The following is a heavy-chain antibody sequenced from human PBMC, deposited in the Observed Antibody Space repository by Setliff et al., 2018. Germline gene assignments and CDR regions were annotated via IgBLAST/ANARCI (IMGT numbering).Heavy chain of an antibody. CDR1: GYSISSGYY. J-gene: IGHJ4*02. V-gene: IGHV4-38-2*01. D-gene: IGHD2-2*02. Sequence: KTSETLSLTCAVSGYSISSGYYWGWIRQPPGKGLEWIGSIYHSGSTYYNPSLKSRVTISVDTSKNQFSLKLSSVTAADTAVYYCARAIGYCSSTSCYILCPHYYSDYWGQGTLVTVSS. CDR2: IYHSGST. CDR3: ARAIGYCSSTSCYILCPHYYSDY.